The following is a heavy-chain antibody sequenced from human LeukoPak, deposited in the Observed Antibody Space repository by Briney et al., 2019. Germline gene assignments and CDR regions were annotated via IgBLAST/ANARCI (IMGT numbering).Heavy chain of an antibody. CDR2: IKQDGSEK. Sequence: PGGSLRLSCAASGFTFSSYWMSWVRQAPGKGLGWVANIKQDGSEKYYVDSVKGRFTISRDNAKNSLYLQMNSLRAEDTAVYYCARGSRLTYYYDSSGYVVRPFDYWGQGTLVTVSS. D-gene: IGHD3-22*01. CDR3: ARGSRLTYYYDSSGYVVRPFDY. V-gene: IGHV3-7*01. CDR1: GFTFSSYW. J-gene: IGHJ4*02.